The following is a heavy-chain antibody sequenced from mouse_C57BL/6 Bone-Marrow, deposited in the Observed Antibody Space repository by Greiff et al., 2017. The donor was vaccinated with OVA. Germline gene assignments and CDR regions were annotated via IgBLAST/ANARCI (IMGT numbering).Heavy chain of an antibody. Sequence: QVQLQQPGAELVKPGASVKLSCKASGYTFTSYWMQWVKQRPGQGLEWIGEIDPSDSYTNYNQKFKGKATLTVDTSSSTAYMQLRSLTSEDSAVYYGAREAFYYSYDGYAMDYWGQGTSVTVSS. V-gene: IGHV1-50*01. CDR3: AREAFYYSYDGYAMDY. D-gene: IGHD2-12*01. CDR2: IDPSDSYT. J-gene: IGHJ4*01. CDR1: GYTFTSYW.